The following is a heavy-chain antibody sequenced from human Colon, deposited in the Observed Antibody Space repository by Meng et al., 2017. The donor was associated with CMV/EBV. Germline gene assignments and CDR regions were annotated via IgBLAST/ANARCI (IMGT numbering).Heavy chain of an antibody. CDR3: ARVGCSSATCYRRNAFDI. CDR1: GGSFSGYY. Sequence: GSLRLSCAVYGGSFSGYYWSWIQQAPGKGLEWIGYIYYSGSTNYNPSLKSRVTISVDTSKNQFSLKLSSVTAADTAVYYCARVGCSSATCYRRNAFDIWGQGTMVTVSS. V-gene: IGHV4-59*01. D-gene: IGHD2-2*02. CDR2: IYYSGST. J-gene: IGHJ3*02.